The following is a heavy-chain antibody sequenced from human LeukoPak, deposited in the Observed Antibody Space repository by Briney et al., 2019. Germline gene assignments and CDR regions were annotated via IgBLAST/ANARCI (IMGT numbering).Heavy chain of an antibody. Sequence: ASVKVSCKAFGYTFTSNYMHWVRQAPGKGLEWMGGFDPEDGETIYAQKFQGRVTMTEDTSTDTAYMELSSLRSEDTAVYYCARSTVVIGWAFDIWGQGTMVTVSS. CDR2: FDPEDGET. CDR1: GYTFTSNY. D-gene: IGHD4-23*01. J-gene: IGHJ3*02. CDR3: ARSTVVIGWAFDI. V-gene: IGHV1-24*01.